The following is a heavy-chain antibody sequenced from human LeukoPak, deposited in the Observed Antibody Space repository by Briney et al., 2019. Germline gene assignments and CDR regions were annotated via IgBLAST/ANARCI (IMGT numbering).Heavy chain of an antibody. CDR2: IYTSGST. CDR1: GGSISSYY. CDR3: VRGVTKFSWFDP. Sequence: SETLSLTCTVPGGSISSYYWSWIRQPAGKGLKWIGRIYTSGSTNYNPSLKSRVTMSVDTSKNQFSLKLSSVTAADTAVYYCVRGVTKFSWFDPWGQGTLVTVSS. J-gene: IGHJ5*02. V-gene: IGHV4-4*07. D-gene: IGHD3-10*02.